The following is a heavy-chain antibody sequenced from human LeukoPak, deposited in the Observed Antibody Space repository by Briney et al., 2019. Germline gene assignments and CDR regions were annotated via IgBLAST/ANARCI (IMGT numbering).Heavy chain of an antibody. CDR2: ISAYNGNT. Sequence: GASVKVSCKASGYTFTSYGISWVRQAPGQGLEWMGWISAYNGNTNYSQKLQGRVTMTTDTSTSTAYMELRSLRSDDTAVYYCARIGDIVATGGFDYWGQGTLVTVSS. CDR3: ARIGDIVATGGFDY. CDR1: GYTFTSYG. D-gene: IGHD5-12*01. V-gene: IGHV1-18*01. J-gene: IGHJ4*02.